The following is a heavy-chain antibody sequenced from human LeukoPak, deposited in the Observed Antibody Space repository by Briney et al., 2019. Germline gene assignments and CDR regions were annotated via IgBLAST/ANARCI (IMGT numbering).Heavy chain of an antibody. CDR2: INTDGSST. Sequence: GGSLRLSCAASGFTFSSYWMHWVRQAPGKGLVWVSRINTDGSSTSYADSVKGRFTISRDNAKNTLYLQMNSLRAEDTAVYYCARDGARITSIFGVVIDYYYYMDVWGKGTTVTVSS. D-gene: IGHD3-3*01. V-gene: IGHV3-74*01. CDR1: GFTFSSYW. J-gene: IGHJ6*03. CDR3: ARDGARITSIFGVVIDYYYYMDV.